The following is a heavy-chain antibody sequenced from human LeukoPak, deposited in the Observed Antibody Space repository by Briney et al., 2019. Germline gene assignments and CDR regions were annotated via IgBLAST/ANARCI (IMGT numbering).Heavy chain of an antibody. CDR1: GGSISGYY. CDR3: ARGYGSGSYYYGWFDP. D-gene: IGHD3-10*01. CDR2: IYYSGST. J-gene: IGHJ5*02. Sequence: SETLSLTCTVSGGSISGYYWSWIRQPPGKGLEWIGYIYYSGSTNYNPSLKSRVTISVDTSKNQFSLKLSSVTAADTAVYYCARGYGSGSYYYGWFDPWGQGTLVTVSS. V-gene: IGHV4-59*08.